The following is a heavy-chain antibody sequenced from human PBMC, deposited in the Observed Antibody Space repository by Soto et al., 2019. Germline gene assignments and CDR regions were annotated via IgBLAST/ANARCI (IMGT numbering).Heavy chain of an antibody. J-gene: IGHJ4*02. V-gene: IGHV3-21*06. CDR2: INSTTNYI. CDR3: ARESEDLTSNFDY. CDR1: GFTFTRYS. Sequence: GGSLRLSCAASGFTFTRYSMNWVRQAPGKGLEWVSSINSTTNYIYYGDSMKGRFTISRDNAKNSLYLEMNSLRAEDTAVYYCARESEDLTSNFDYWGQGTLVTVSS.